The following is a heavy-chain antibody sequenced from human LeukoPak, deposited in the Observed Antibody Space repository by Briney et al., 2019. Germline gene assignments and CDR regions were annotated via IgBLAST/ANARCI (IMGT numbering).Heavy chain of an antibody. CDR2: IYYIVST. J-gene: IGHJ4*02. Sequence: PSETLSLTCTVSGGSISSYYWSWIRQPPGKGREWIGYIYYIVSTNYNPSLKCRVTISVDTSKNQFSLKLSSVTAADTAVYYCARGGVGYSYGYYFDYWGQGTLVTVSS. CDR3: ARGGVGYSYGYYFDY. D-gene: IGHD5-18*01. CDR1: GGSISSYY. V-gene: IGHV4-59*01.